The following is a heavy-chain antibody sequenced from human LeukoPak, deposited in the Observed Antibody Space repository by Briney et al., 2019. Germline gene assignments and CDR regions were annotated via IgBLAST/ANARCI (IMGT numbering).Heavy chain of an antibody. CDR3: ARRSYGGKDFDY. CDR1: GGSFSGYY. J-gene: IGHJ4*02. D-gene: IGHD4-23*01. Sequence: SETLSLTCAVYGGSFSGYYWSWIRQPPGKGLEWIGEINHSGSTNYNPSLKSRVTISVDTSKNQFSLKLSSVTAADTAMYYCARRSYGGKDFDYWGQGTLVTVSS. CDR2: INHSGST. V-gene: IGHV4-34*01.